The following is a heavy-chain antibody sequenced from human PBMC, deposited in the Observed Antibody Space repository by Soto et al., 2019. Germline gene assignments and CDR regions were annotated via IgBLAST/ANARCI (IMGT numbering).Heavy chain of an antibody. CDR3: PGHIADADIVATTT. CDR1: GFTFSGSA. J-gene: IGHJ4*02. Sequence: EVQLVESGGGLVQTGGSLKLSCAASGFTFSGSAMHWVRQASGKGLEWVGRIRSKAKSYATAYAASVKGSFTISRDDSKNAAYLQMISLKTENRAVYYCPGHIADADIVATTTWGQGTLVIV. V-gene: IGHV3-73*01. CDR2: IRSKAKSYAT. D-gene: IGHD5-12*01.